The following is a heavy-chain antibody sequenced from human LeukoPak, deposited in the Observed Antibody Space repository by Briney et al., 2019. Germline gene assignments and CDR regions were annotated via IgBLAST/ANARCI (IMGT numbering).Heavy chain of an antibody. J-gene: IGHJ6*03. CDR3: ARGPRITLIRGGQWYYYMDV. CDR2: INPSGGST. D-gene: IGHD3-10*01. Sequence: ASVKVSCKASGYTFTIYYIHWVRQAPGQGLEWMGLINPSGGSTNYAQKFQGRVTMTRDTSTSTVYMELSSLRSEDTAVYYCARGPRITLIRGGQWYYYMDVWGKGTTVTVSS. V-gene: IGHV1-46*01. CDR1: GYTFTIYY.